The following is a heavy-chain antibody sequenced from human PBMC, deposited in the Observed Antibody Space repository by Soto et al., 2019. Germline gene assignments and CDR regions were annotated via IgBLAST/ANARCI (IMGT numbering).Heavy chain of an antibody. CDR2: IYYSGST. J-gene: IGHJ4*02. Sequence: SETLSLTCTVSGGSISSYYWSWIRQPPGKGLEWIGYIYYSGSTNYNPSLKSRVTISVDTSKDQFSLKLSSVTAADTAVYYCARFYYDILTGYSHFDYWGQGTLVTVS. CDR3: ARFYYDILTGYSHFDY. V-gene: IGHV4-59*01. CDR1: GGSISSYY. D-gene: IGHD3-9*01.